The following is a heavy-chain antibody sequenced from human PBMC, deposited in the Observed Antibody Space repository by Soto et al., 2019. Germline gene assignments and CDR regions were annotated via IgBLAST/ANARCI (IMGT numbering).Heavy chain of an antibody. CDR3: TRRVRSTGLLDY. J-gene: IGHJ4*02. Sequence: SETLSLTCAVYGGSFSGYYWSWIRQPPGKGLEWIGEINHSGSTYYNSSLKSRVSISIDTSKNQFSLSLNSVTAADTAVYYCTRRVRSTGLLDYWGQGALVTVSS. CDR1: GGSFSGYY. CDR2: INHSGST. V-gene: IGHV4-34*01. D-gene: IGHD4-4*01.